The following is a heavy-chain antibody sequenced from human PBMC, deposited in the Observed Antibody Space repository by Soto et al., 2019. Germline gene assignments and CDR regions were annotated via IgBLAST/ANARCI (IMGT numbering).Heavy chain of an antibody. CDR1: EFTFSSYW. V-gene: IGHV3-74*01. Sequence: EMQLVESGGGLVQPGGSLRLSCAASEFTFSSYWMHWVRQAPGKGLVWVSRINSDGSTTSYADSVKGRFTISRDNAKNTLYLQMNSLRAEDTAVYYCARDWLGGSGSYYEDWGQGTLVTVSS. CDR3: ARDWLGGSGSYYED. CDR2: INSDGSTT. J-gene: IGHJ4*02. D-gene: IGHD3-10*01.